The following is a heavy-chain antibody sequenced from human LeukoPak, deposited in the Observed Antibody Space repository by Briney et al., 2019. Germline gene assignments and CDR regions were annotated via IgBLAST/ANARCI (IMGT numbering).Heavy chain of an antibody. CDR1: GFTFSSYW. CDR2: IKQDGSER. J-gene: IGHJ4*02. D-gene: IGHD3-22*01. V-gene: IGHV3-7*01. CDR3: VRVRFDSSGFDY. Sequence: GGSLRLSCAASGFTFSSYWMSWVRQAPGKGLEWVANIKQDGSERHYVDSIEGRVTISRDNAKNSLYLQMNNLRAEDTAVYYCVRVRFDSSGFDYWGQGTLLTVSS.